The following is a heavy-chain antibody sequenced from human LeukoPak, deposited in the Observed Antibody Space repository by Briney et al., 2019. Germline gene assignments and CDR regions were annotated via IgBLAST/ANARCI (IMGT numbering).Heavy chain of an antibody. J-gene: IGHJ4*02. CDR3: ARRGALGGLTGYYMERLFDY. CDR2: IYYSGST. D-gene: IGHD3-9*01. CDR1: GGSISTSSYY. V-gene: IGHV4-39*07. Sequence: NPSETLSLTCTVSGGSISTSSYYWGWIRQPPGKGLECIGNIYYSGSTYYNPSLKSRVTISVDTSKNQFSLKLSSVTAADTAVYYCARRGALGGLTGYYMERLFDYWGQGTLVTVSS.